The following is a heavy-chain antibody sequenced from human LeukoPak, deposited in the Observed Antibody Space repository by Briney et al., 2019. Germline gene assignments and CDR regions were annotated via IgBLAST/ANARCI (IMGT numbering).Heavy chain of an antibody. CDR1: GGSISSYY. Sequence: PSETLSLTCTVSGGSISSYYWNWIRQPPGKGLEWIGYMYHSGSTNYNPSLKSRVTMSVDTSKNQFSLRLTSATAADTAVYYCARQYYGDYVGDAFDIWGQGTMVTVSS. CDR2: MYHSGST. V-gene: IGHV4-59*01. CDR3: ARQYYGDYVGDAFDI. D-gene: IGHD4-17*01. J-gene: IGHJ3*02.